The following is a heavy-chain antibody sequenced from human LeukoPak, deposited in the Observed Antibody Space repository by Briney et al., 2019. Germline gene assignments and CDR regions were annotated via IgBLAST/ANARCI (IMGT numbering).Heavy chain of an antibody. CDR1: GFTFENYA. CDR3: ARGYYFDSSAYYEGGPDY. Sequence: GRSLRLSCAASGFTFENYAMHWVRQAPGKGLEWVAVISFDGSNQYYADSVKGRFTISRDNSKNTVSLQMNTLRVEDTAVYYSARGYYFDSSAYYEGGPDYWGRGTLVTVSS. J-gene: IGHJ4*02. CDR2: ISFDGSNQ. D-gene: IGHD3-22*01. V-gene: IGHV3-30*01.